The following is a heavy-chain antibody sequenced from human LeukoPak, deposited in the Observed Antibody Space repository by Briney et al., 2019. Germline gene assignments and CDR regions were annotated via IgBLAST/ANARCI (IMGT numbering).Heavy chain of an antibody. CDR2: IIPIFGTA. D-gene: IGHD3-22*01. V-gene: IGHV1-69*06. CDR3: ARDGYYYDSSGTPPDY. J-gene: IGHJ4*02. CDR1: GGTFSSYA. Sequence: ASVKVSCKASGGTFSSYAISWVRQAPGQGLEWMGRIIPIFGTANYAQKSQGRVTITADKSTSTAYMELSSLRSEDTAVYYCARDGYYYDSSGTPPDYWGQGTLVTVSS.